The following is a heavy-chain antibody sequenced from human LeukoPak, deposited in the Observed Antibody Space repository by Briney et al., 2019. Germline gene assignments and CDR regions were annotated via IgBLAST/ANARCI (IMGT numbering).Heavy chain of an antibody. Sequence: GGALRLSCAASGFPFSGYSMKWVRQAPGKGVGWVSYITSSSSAIYYADSVKGRFTISRDNAKNSLYLQMNSLRAEDTAVYYCARVRGSYHFDYWGQGTLVTVSS. CDR2: ITSSSSAI. CDR3: ARVRGSYHFDY. CDR1: GFPFSGYS. J-gene: IGHJ4*02. V-gene: IGHV3-48*01. D-gene: IGHD1-26*01.